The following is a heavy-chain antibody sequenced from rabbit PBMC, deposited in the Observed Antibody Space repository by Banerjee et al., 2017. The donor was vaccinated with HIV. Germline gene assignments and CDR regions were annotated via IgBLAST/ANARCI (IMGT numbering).Heavy chain of an antibody. CDR3: ARDPYGGYDGYGYALKL. CDR2: IYAAKGNT. Sequence: QLKETGGGLVQPGGSLTLSCKGSGFDFSSYYMSWVRQAPGKGLEWIGIIYAAKGNTDYASWVNGRFTISSDNAQNTVDLQMNSLTAADTATYFCARDPYGGYDGYGYALKLWGPGTLVTVS. D-gene: IGHD6-1*01. J-gene: IGHJ6*01. V-gene: IGHV1S7*01. CDR1: GFDFSSYY.